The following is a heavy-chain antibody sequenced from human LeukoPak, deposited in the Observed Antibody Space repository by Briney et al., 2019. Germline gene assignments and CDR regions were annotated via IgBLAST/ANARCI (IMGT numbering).Heavy chain of an antibody. J-gene: IGHJ4*02. V-gene: IGHV3-21*06. CDR2: IDGSSTSI. CDR1: GFTLSTYS. Sequence: GGSLRLSCAASGFTLSTYSMNWVRQAPGKGREWVSSIDGSSTSIYYAGSVKGRFTISRDNAKNSLYLQMNSLRAEDTAVYYCAREEGKQQMEAFDYWGQGTLVTVSS. CDR3: AREEGKQQMEAFDY. D-gene: IGHD6-13*01.